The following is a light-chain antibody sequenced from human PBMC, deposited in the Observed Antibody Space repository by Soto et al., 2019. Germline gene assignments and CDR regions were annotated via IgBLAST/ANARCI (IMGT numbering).Light chain of an antibody. CDR2: GAS. CDR3: QQDGSSPRT. V-gene: IGKV3-20*01. CDR1: QSVISDY. Sequence: VCTQFPGTLSVSPGDRATLSCRASQSVISDYLAWYQQKPGQAPRLLISGASSRATGIPDRFSGSGSGTDFTLTISRLEPEDFAVYYCQQDGSSPRTFGQGTKVDI. J-gene: IGKJ1*01.